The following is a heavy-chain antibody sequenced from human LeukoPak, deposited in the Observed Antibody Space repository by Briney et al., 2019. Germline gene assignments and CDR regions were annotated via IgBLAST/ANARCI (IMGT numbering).Heavy chain of an antibody. Sequence: GAPVKVSCKASGYTFTSYDINWVRQATGQGLEWMGWMNPSSGNTGYAQKFQGRVTITRNTSISTAYMELSSLRSEDTAVYYGARGRGEGYSYGRYYFDYWGQGTLVTVSS. V-gene: IGHV1-8*03. J-gene: IGHJ4*02. D-gene: IGHD5-18*01. CDR3: ARGRGEGYSYGRYYFDY. CDR1: GYTFTSYD. CDR2: MNPSSGNT.